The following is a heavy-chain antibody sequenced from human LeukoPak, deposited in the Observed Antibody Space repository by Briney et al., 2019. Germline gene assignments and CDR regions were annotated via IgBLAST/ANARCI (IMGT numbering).Heavy chain of an antibody. D-gene: IGHD3-22*01. CDR3: ARTAGYESSDGNPSIDFDF. J-gene: IGHJ4*02. V-gene: IGHV1-69*04. CDR2: IIPILGLA. CDR1: GDTFNNYA. Sequence: SVKVSCKASGDTFNNYAINWVRQAPGQGLEWVGRIIPILGLAKYAQRFQDRFTITSDKSTSTVYMEVRSLRSEDTAMYYCARTAGYESSDGNPSIDFDFWGRGTLVTVSS.